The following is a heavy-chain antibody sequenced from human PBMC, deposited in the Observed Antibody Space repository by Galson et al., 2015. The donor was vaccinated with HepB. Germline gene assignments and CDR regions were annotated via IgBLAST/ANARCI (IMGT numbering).Heavy chain of an antibody. CDR3: AKMADYDSSGYYGYFPQ. CDR2: MSGGGSEI. D-gene: IGHD3-22*01. V-gene: IGHV3-74*01. Sequence: SLRLSCAASGFTFSFYYINWVRQAPGKGLEWVSRMSGGGSEINYADSVKGRFTISRDNAKNTLFLQMNSLRVEDTALYYCAKMADYDSSGYYGYFPQWGQGTLVTVSS. CDR1: GFTFSFYY. J-gene: IGHJ1*01.